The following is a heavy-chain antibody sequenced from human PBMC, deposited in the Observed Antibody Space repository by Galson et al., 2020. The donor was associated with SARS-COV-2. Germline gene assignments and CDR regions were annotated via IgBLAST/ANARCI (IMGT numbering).Heavy chain of an antibody. CDR2: IYHSGTT. V-gene: IGHV4-4*02. D-gene: IGHD4-17*01. J-gene: IGHJ5*02. CDR3: ARVRGDYYNWFDP. Sequence: SETLSLTCAVSDDSISSSDWWSWVRQSPGKGLEWIGEIYHSGTTYYNPSLKSRVTISVDTSKNQSSLNLISVTAADTAVYYCARVRGDYYNWFDPWGQGTLVTVSS. CDR1: DDSISSSDW.